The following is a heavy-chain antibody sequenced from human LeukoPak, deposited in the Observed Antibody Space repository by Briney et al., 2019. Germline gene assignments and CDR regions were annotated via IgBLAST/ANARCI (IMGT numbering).Heavy chain of an antibody. D-gene: IGHD3-9*01. CDR2: IYYSGST. CDR3: AREYYDILTGHGGLFDY. V-gene: IGHV4-30-4*01. CDR1: GGSISSGDYY. J-gene: IGHJ4*02. Sequence: PSQTLSLTCTVSGGSISSGDYYWSWIRQPPGKGLEWIGYIYYSGSTYYNPSLKSRVTISIDTSKNQFSLKLSSVTAADTAVYYCAREYYDILTGHGGLFDYWGQGTLVTVSS.